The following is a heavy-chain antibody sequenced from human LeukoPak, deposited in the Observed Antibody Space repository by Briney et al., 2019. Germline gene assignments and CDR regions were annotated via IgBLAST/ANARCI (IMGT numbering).Heavy chain of an antibody. Sequence: SETLSLTCAVYGGSFSGYCWSWIRQPPGKGLEWIGEINHSGSTNYNPSLKSRVTISVDTSKNQFSLKLSSVTAADTAVYYCARGDYYGSGSLYYYYGMDVWGQGTTVTVSS. CDR2: INHSGST. J-gene: IGHJ6*02. V-gene: IGHV4-34*01. CDR1: GGSFSGYC. D-gene: IGHD3-10*01. CDR3: ARGDYYGSGSLYYYYGMDV.